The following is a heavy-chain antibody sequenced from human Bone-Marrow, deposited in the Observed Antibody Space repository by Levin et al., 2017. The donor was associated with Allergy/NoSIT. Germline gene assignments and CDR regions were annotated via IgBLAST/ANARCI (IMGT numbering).Heavy chain of an antibody. J-gene: IGHJ4*02. CDR3: ARDGVYGDYNYYFDY. D-gene: IGHD4-17*01. V-gene: IGHV1-2*02. CDR1: GYTFTGYY. Sequence: ASVKVSCKASGYTFTGYYMHWVRQAPGQGLEWMGWINPNSGGTNYAQKFQGRVTMTRDTSISTAYMELSRLRSDDTAVYYCARDGVYGDYNYYFDYWGQGTLVTVSS. CDR2: INPNSGGT.